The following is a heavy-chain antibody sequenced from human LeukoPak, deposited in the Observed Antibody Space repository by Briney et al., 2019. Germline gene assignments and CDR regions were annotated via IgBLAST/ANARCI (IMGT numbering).Heavy chain of an antibody. CDR3: ARGGAYDYGVLDE. CDR2: ISNAGKTT. V-gene: IGHV3-23*03. CDR1: GFSVSSHA. D-gene: IGHD4/OR15-4a*01. J-gene: IGHJ4*02. Sequence: QPGGSLRLPCVAAGFSVSSHAMSCVSQAPGEGLQWVSNISNAGKTTFSSDSVLGRFCISTGDSKITLFLQMGGLGADDAAVYYCARGGAYDYGVLDEWGQGTLVTVSS.